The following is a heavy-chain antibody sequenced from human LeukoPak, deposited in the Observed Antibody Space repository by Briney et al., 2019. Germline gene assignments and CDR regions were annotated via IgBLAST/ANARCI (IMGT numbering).Heavy chain of an antibody. CDR2: IYYSGST. CDR3: ARGRVGATLDY. V-gene: IGHV4-59*08. J-gene: IGHJ4*02. Sequence: KPSETLSLTCTVSGGSISSYYWSWIRQPPGKGLEWIGYIYYSGSTNYNPSLKSRVTISVDTSKNQFSLKLSSVTAADTAVYYCARGRVGATLDYWGQGTLVTVSS. CDR1: GGSISSYY. D-gene: IGHD1-26*01.